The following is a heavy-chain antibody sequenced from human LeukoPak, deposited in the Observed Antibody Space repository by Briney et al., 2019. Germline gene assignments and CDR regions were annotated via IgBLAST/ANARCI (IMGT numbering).Heavy chain of an antibody. D-gene: IGHD6-19*01. V-gene: IGHV4-39*07. CDR3: AREVVAGDDAFDI. CDR2: IYYSGST. Sequence: PSETLSLTCTVSGGSISSSSYYWGWIRQPPGKGLEWIGSIYYSGSTYYNPSLKSRVTISVDTSKNQFSLKLSSVTAADTAVYYCAREVVAGDDAFDIWGQGTMVTVSS. J-gene: IGHJ3*02. CDR1: GGSISSSSYY.